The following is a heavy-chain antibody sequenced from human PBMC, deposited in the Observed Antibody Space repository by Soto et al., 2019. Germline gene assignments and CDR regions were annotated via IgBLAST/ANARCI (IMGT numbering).Heavy chain of an antibody. CDR3: ARWDWNFYVMDV. D-gene: IGHD1-1*01. V-gene: IGHV1-18*01. Sequence: GASVKVSCKASGYTFTNFGISWVRQAPGQGLEWMGWISAYNGNTNYAQKFQGRVTMTTDTSTSTAYMEVRSLRFDDTAVYYCARWDWNFYVMDVWGQGITVTVSS. J-gene: IGHJ6*02. CDR2: ISAYNGNT. CDR1: GYTFTNFG.